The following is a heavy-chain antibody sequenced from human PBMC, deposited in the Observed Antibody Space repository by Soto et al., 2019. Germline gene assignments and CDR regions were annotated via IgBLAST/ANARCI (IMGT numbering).Heavy chain of an antibody. CDR1: GFTFSSYT. D-gene: IGHD6-19*01. J-gene: IGHJ4*02. Sequence: QVQLVESGGGVVQPGRSLRLSCAASGFTFSSYTMHWVRQAPGKGQEWVALISYDGSNKYYADSVKGRFTISRDNSKNTLYLQMSSLIAEDTSVYYCARGAGIAVAGTSFDYWGQGTLVTVSS. CDR3: ARGAGIAVAGTSFDY. V-gene: IGHV3-30-3*01. CDR2: ISYDGSNK.